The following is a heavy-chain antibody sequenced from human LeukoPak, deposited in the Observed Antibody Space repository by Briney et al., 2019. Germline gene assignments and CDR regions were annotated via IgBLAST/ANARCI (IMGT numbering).Heavy chain of an antibody. D-gene: IGHD6-19*01. CDR2: IYYSGST. CDR1: GGSISISDYY. Sequence: SETLSLTCTVSGGSISISDYYWGWFRQPPGKGLEWIGSIYYSGSTYYNPSLKSRVTKSVDTSKNQFSLKLSSVTAADTAVYYCARRIEGGSGWTFDYWGQGILVTVSS. CDR3: ARRIEGGSGWTFDY. J-gene: IGHJ4*02. V-gene: IGHV4-39*01.